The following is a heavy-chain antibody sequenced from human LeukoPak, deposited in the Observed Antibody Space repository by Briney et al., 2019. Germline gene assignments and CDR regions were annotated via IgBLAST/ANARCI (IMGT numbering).Heavy chain of an antibody. CDR3: ARVDYGDDQYFQH. V-gene: IGHV3-53*01. J-gene: IGHJ1*01. CDR2: IYSGGTT. CDR1: GFTVSSNY. Sequence: GGSLRLSCAASGFTVSSNYMSWVRQAPGKGLEWVSVIYSGGTTYYADSVKGRLTVSRDNSKDTLYLQMNSLRAEDTAVYYCARVDYGDDQYFQHWGQGTLVTVSS. D-gene: IGHD4-17*01.